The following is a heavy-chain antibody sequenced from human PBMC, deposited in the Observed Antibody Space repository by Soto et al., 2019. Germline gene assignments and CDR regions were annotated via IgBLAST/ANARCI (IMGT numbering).Heavy chain of an antibody. CDR3: ARAQTTLLIGDYSWYFDL. CDR1: GFTFSSYE. V-gene: IGHV3-48*03. D-gene: IGHD4-17*01. Sequence: EVQLVESGGGLVQPGGSLRLSCAASGFTFSSYEMNLVRQAPGKGLEWVSYISSSGSTIYYADSVKGRFTISRDNAKNSLYLQMNSLRAEDTAVYYCARAQTTLLIGDYSWYFDLWGRGTLVTVSS. J-gene: IGHJ2*01. CDR2: ISSSGSTI.